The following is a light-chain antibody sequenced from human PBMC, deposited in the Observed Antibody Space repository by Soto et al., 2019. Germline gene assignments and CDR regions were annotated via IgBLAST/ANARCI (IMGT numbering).Light chain of an antibody. CDR3: TSNTSSSIVV. CDR2: EVS. CDR1: SSDVGGYNY. J-gene: IGLJ2*01. V-gene: IGLV2-14*01. Sequence: QSALTQPASVSGSPGQSITISCTGTSSDVGGYNYVSWYQQHPGKAPKLMIYEVSNRPSGVSNRFSGSKSGNTASLTISGLPAEDEADYYCTSNTSSSIVVFGGGTKLTVL.